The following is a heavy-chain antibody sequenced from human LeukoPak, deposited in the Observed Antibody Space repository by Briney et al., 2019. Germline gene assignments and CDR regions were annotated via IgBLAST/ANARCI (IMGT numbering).Heavy chain of an antibody. CDR1: GFTFSDYY. Sequence: GGSLRLSCAASGFTFSDYYMSWIRQAPGKGLEWVSYISSSGSTIYYADSVKGRFTISRDNAKNSLYLQMNSLRAADTAVYYCVREMSYYDSGTYYNSFDYWGQGTLVTVSS. CDR3: VREMSYYDSGTYYNSFDY. D-gene: IGHD3-10*01. J-gene: IGHJ4*02. CDR2: ISSSGSTI. V-gene: IGHV3-11*01.